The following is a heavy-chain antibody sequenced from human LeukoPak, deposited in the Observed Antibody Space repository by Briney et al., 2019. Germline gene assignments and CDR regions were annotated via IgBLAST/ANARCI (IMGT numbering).Heavy chain of an antibody. J-gene: IGHJ4*02. D-gene: IGHD2-8*01. CDR2: ISYDGSNK. CDR1: GFTCSSYA. CDR3: ARAVL. Sequence: GRSLRLSCAASGFTCSSYAMHWVRQDPGKGLEWVAVISYDGSNKYYADSVKGRFTISRDNSKNTLYLQMNSLRAEDTAVYYCARAVLGGQGTLVTVSS. V-gene: IGHV3-30-3*01.